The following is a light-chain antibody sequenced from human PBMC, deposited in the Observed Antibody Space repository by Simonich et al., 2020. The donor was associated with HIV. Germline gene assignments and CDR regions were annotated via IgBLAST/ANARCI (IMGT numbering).Light chain of an antibody. CDR1: QDISNY. CDR2: DAS. V-gene: IGKV1-33*01. Sequence: DIQMTQSPSSLSASVGDRVTITCQASQDISNYLNWYQQKPGKAPKLLIYDASNLETGVPSRFSGSGSGTDFTLTISSLQPEDFAIYYCQQANSFPPAFGGGTKVEIK. CDR3: QQANSFPPA. J-gene: IGKJ4*01.